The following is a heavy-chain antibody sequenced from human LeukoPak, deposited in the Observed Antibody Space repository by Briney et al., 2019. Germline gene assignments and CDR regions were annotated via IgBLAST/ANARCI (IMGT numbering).Heavy chain of an antibody. Sequence: SETLSLTCAVYGGSFSGYYWSWIRQPPGKGLEWIGEINHSGSTNYNPSLKSRVTISVDTSKNQFSLKLSSVTAADTAVYYCARERDYGDYVLLDYWGQGTLVTVSS. CDR1: GGSFSGYY. V-gene: IGHV4-34*01. J-gene: IGHJ4*02. CDR2: INHSGST. D-gene: IGHD4-17*01. CDR3: ARERDYGDYVLLDY.